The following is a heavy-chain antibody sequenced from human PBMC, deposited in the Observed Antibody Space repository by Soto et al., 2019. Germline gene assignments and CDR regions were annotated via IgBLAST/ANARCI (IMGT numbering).Heavy chain of an antibody. CDR1: GFSFSSYS. CDR3: ARDGAIHAFDI. Sequence: PGGSLRLSCAASGFSFSSYSMDWVRQAPGKGLEWVAVIWYDGSKKLYADSVKGRFTISRDNSKNTMYLQINSLRAEDTAVYYCARDGAIHAFDIWGQGTMVTVSS. CDR2: IWYDGSKK. V-gene: IGHV3-33*01. D-gene: IGHD2-2*02. J-gene: IGHJ3*02.